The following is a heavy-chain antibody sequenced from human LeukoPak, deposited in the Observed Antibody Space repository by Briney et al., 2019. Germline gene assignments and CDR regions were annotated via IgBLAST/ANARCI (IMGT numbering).Heavy chain of an antibody. CDR2: ISWNSGSI. J-gene: IGHJ4*02. D-gene: IGHD6-19*01. Sequence: GGSLRLSCAASGFTFDDYAMPWVRQAPGKGLEWVSGISWNSGSIGYADSVKGRFTISSDNAKNSLYLQMNSLRAEDTALYYCAKGTRQWLVRFDYWGQGTLVTVSS. CDR1: GFTFDDYA. V-gene: IGHV3-9*01. CDR3: AKGTRQWLVRFDY.